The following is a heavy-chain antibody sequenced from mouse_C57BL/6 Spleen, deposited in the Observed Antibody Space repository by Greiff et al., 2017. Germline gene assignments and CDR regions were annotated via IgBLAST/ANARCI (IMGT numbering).Heavy chain of an antibody. CDR2: INPSTGGT. V-gene: IGHV1-42*01. J-gene: IGHJ4*01. D-gene: IGHD3-2*02. CDR1: GYSFTGYY. CDR3: AREGTGSGYDYAMDY. Sequence: EVQLQQSGPELVKPGASVKISCKASGYSFTGYYMNWVKQSPEKSLEWIGEINPSTGGTTYNQKFKAKATLTVDKSSSTAYMQLKSLTSEDSAVXYCAREGTGSGYDYAMDYRGQGASVTVSS.